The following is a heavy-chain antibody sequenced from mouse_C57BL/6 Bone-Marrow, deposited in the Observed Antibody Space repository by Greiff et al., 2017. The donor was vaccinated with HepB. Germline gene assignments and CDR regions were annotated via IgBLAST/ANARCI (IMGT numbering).Heavy chain of an antibody. Sequence: QVHVKQPGAELVKPGASVKLSCKASGYTFTSYWMHWVKQRPGQGLEWIGMIHPNSGSTNYNEKFKSKATLTVDKSSSTAYMQLSSLTSEDSAVYYCARSIPWLRRGYWGQGTTLTVSS. V-gene: IGHV1-64*01. CDR2: IHPNSGST. CDR3: ARSIPWLRRGY. D-gene: IGHD2-2*01. CDR1: GYTFTSYW. J-gene: IGHJ2*01.